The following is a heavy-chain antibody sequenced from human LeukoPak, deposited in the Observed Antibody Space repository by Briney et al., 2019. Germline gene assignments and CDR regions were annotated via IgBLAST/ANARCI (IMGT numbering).Heavy chain of an antibody. J-gene: IGHJ4*02. V-gene: IGHV3-23*01. CDR3: AKVRGITMIVVFTFDY. CDR1: GFTFSSYW. D-gene: IGHD3-22*01. Sequence: GGSLRLSCAASGFTFSSYWMSWVRQAPGKGLEWVSAISGSGGSTYYADSVKGRFTISRDNSKNTLYLQMNSLRAEDTAVYYCAKVRGITMIVVFTFDYWGQGTLVTVSS. CDR2: ISGSGGST.